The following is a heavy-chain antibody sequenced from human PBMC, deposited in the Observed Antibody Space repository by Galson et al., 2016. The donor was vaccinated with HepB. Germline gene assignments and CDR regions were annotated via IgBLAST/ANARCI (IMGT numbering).Heavy chain of an antibody. J-gene: IGHJ4*02. CDR2: IKPDGGVQ. Sequence: SLRLSCAASGFTSSNHWISWVRQAPGKGLEWVANIKPDGGVQYYVDSVRGRFTISRDIAKNAGYLQMNSLRVEEAAVYYCAREIAGSYFDWGQETLVTVSS. D-gene: IGHD3-10*01. CDR1: GFTSSNHW. CDR3: AREIAGSYFD. V-gene: IGHV3-7*01.